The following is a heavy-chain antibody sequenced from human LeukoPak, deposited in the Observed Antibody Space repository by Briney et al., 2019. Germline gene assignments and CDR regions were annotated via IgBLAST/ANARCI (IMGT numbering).Heavy chain of an antibody. V-gene: IGHV4-4*07. Sequence: SETLSLTCTVSGGSISSYYWSWIRQPAGKGLEWIGRIYTSGSTNYNPSLKSRVTMSVDTSKNQFSLKLSSVTAADTAVYYCARTSVYYYGSGSYLKRRYNWFDPWGQGTLVTVSS. D-gene: IGHD3-10*01. CDR3: ARTSVYYYGSGSYLKRRYNWFDP. J-gene: IGHJ5*02. CDR1: GGSISSYY. CDR2: IYTSGST.